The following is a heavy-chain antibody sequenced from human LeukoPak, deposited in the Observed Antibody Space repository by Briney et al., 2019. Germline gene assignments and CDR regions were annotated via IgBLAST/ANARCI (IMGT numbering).Heavy chain of an antibody. CDR3: ARTPYDSSGYYDDFDY. J-gene: IGHJ4*02. Sequence: PAETLSLTCAVYGGSFSGYYWSWIRQPPGKGLEWIWEINHSGSTNYNPSLKSRVTISVDTSKNQFSLKLSSVTAADTAAYYCARTPYDSSGYYDDFDYWGQGTMVTVSS. CDR1: GGSFSGYY. CDR2: INHSGST. D-gene: IGHD3-22*01. V-gene: IGHV4-34*01.